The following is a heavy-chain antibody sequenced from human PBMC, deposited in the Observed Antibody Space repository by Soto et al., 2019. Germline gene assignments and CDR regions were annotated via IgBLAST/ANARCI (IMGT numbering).Heavy chain of an antibody. CDR2: IYHSGTT. CDR3: ATYYYDSSGLARDFDY. Sequence: PSETLSLTCAVSGGSISSGGYFWSWIRQPPGKGLEWIGYIYHSGTTYYNPSLKSRVTISVDRSKNQFSLKLSSVTAADTAVYYCATYYYDSSGLARDFDYWGQGTLVTVSS. V-gene: IGHV4-30-2*01. D-gene: IGHD3-22*01. CDR1: GGSISSGGYF. J-gene: IGHJ4*02.